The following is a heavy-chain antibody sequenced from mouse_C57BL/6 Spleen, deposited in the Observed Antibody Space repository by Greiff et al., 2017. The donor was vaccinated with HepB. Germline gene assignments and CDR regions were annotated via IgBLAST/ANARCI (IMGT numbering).Heavy chain of an antibody. CDR3: ARGFAY. Sequence: EVQLQQSGPELVKPGASVKIPCKASGYTFTDYNMDWVKQSHGKSLEWIGDINPNNGGTINNQKFKGKATLTVDKSSSTAYMELRSLTSEDTAVYYCARGFAYWGQGTLVTVSA. V-gene: IGHV1-18*01. CDR2: INPNNGGT. CDR1: GYTFTDYN. J-gene: IGHJ3*01.